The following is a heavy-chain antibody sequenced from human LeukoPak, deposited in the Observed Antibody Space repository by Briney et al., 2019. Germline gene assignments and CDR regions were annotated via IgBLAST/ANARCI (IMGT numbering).Heavy chain of an antibody. CDR1: GYSFTRYY. J-gene: IGHJ3*02. CDR2: INPSGGGT. D-gene: IGHD1-14*01. CDR3: VRMWEPESGGRAFDI. Sequence: GASVKVSCKAFGYSFTRYYILWVRQAPGQGLEWMAIINPSGGGTSYAQKFQGRVTLTRDTSTSTVYMELSSLRSEDTAVYYCVRMWEPESGGRAFDIWGQGTMVTVSS. V-gene: IGHV1-46*01.